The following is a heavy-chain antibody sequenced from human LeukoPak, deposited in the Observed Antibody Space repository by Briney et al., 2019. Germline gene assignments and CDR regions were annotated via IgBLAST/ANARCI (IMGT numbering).Heavy chain of an antibody. CDR1: GFTFSSYS. V-gene: IGHV3-21*01. Sequence: GGSLRLSCAASGFTFSSYSMNWVRQAPGNGLEWVSSISSSSSYIYYADPVKGRFTISRDNAKNSLYLQMNSLRAEDTAVYYCARDGGDYDYVWGSYRNPRIIDYWGQGTLVTVSS. J-gene: IGHJ4*02. CDR3: ARDGGDYDYVWGSYRNPRIIDY. D-gene: IGHD3-16*02. CDR2: ISSSSSYI.